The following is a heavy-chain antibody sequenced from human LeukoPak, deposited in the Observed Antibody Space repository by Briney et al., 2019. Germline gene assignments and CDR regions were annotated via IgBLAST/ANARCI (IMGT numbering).Heavy chain of an antibody. CDR3: AKRGSSWLDYFDY. J-gene: IGHJ4*02. CDR1: GFTLSSYA. D-gene: IGHD6-13*01. V-gene: IGHV3-23*01. Sequence: PGGSLRLSCAASGFTLSSYAMSWVRQGPGKGLEWVSAISVSGNTYHADSVKGRFTISRDSSKNTLYLQMNSLRAGDAAVYYCAKRGSSWLDYFDYWGQGTLVTVSS. CDR2: ISVSGNT.